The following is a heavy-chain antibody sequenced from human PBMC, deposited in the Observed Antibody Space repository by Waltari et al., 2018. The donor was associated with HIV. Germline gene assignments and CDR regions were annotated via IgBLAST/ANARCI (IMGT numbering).Heavy chain of an antibody. CDR2: IYYSGST. D-gene: IGHD3-10*01. Sequence: QLQLQESGPGLVKPSETLSLTCTVSGGSISSSSYYWGWIRQPPGKGLEWIGSIYYSGSTYYNPSLKSRVTISVDTSKNQFSLKLSSVTAADTAVYYCARDPRFGESNIDWYFDLWGRGTLVTVSS. V-gene: IGHV4-39*07. CDR1: GGSISSSSYY. CDR3: ARDPRFGESNIDWYFDL. J-gene: IGHJ2*01.